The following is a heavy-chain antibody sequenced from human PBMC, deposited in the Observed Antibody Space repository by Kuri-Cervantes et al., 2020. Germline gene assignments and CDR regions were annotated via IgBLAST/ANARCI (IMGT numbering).Heavy chain of an antibody. V-gene: IGHV4-38-2*02. CDR2: IYRSGSP. CDR3: ARVRSGYYDRQGFDY. CDR1: GYSISSGFY. J-gene: IGHJ4*02. D-gene: IGHD3-22*01. Sequence: SETLSLTCTVSGYSISSGFYWGWIRQPPGKGLEWIGSIYRSGSPSYNPSLKSRVTISVDPSKNEFSLKLSSVTAADTAVYYCARVRSGYYDRQGFDYWGQGTLVTVSS.